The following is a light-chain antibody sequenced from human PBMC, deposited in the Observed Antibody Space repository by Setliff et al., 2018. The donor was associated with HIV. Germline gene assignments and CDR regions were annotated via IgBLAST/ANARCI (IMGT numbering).Light chain of an antibody. CDR3: SSYKTSSTYV. Sequence: QSALTQPASVSGSPGQSITISCTGTSSDVGGYNYASWYQQHPGKAPKLMIYEVSNRPSGVSNRFSGSKSGNTASLTISGLQAEDEADYHCSSYKTSSTYVFGTGTKVTVL. V-gene: IGLV2-14*01. CDR2: EVS. CDR1: SSDVGGYNY. J-gene: IGLJ1*01.